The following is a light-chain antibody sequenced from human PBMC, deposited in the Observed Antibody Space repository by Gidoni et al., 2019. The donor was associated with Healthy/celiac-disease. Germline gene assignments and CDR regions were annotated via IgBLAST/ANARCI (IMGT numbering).Light chain of an antibody. CDR3: QQYNNWPPAT. CDR1: QSVSSN. V-gene: IGKV3-15*01. CDR2: GAS. J-gene: IGKJ4*01. Sequence: EIVMTQSPATLSVSPGERATLPCRASQSVSSNFAWYQQKPGQAPRLLIYGASTKATGIPARFSGSGSGTEFTLTISSLQSEDFAVYYCQQYNNWPPATFGGGTKVEIK.